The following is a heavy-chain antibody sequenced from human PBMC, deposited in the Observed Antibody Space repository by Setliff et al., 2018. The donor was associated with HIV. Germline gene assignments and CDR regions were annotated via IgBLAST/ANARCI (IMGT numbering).Heavy chain of an antibody. CDR2: IHHSGGT. D-gene: IGHD6-13*01. CDR3: ARLPDINSWPFDY. CDR1: YGSISGHY. J-gene: IGHJ4*02. V-gene: IGHV4-59*11. Sequence: PSETLSLTCTVSYGSISGHYWTWIRQPPGKGLEWIGYIHHSGGTQYNPSLMSRLTMSVDSSKNQFSLSLSSVTAADTAVYYCARLPDINSWPFDYWARRTLVTVSS.